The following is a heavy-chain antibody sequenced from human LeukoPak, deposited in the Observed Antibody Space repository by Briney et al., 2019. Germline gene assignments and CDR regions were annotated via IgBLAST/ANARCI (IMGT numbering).Heavy chain of an antibody. Sequence: SETLSLTCTVSGGSISHYYWSWIRQPPGKGLEWIAYIYYSGSSYYNPSLKSRVTTSVDTSKNQFSLKLSSVTAADTAVYYCARGGYEARSYYFDYWGQGILVTVSS. CDR2: IYYSGSS. CDR3: ARGGYEARSYYFDY. V-gene: IGHV4-59*01. D-gene: IGHD5-12*01. CDR1: GGSISHYY. J-gene: IGHJ4*02.